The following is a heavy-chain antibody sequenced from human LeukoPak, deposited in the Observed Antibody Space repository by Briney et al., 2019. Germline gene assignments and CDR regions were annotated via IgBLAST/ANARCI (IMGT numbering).Heavy chain of an antibody. J-gene: IGHJ6*04. D-gene: IGHD3-10*01. CDR2: IIPIFGTA. V-gene: IGHV1-69*06. Sequence: GASVKVSCKASGGTFSSYAISWVRQAPGQGLEWMGGIIPIFGTANYAQKFQGRVTMTEDTSTDTAYMELSSLRSEDTAVYYCATILRVRGAMDVWGKGTTVTISS. CDR1: GGTFSSYA. CDR3: ATILRVRGAMDV.